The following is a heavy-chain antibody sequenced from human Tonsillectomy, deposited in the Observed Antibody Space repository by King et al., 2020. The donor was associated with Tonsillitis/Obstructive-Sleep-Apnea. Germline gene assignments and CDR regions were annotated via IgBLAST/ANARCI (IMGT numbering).Heavy chain of an antibody. J-gene: IGHJ3*02. CDR2: IRAYNGNT. Sequence: QLVQSGAEVKRPGASVKVSCKASGYTFSSYGIIWVRQAPGQGLEWMGWIRAYNGNTNYAQKLQGRVTTTIDTSKSTAYMELRSLRSDDTAVYYCARVLGLRNAFDIWGQGTMVTVSS. V-gene: IGHV1-18*01. CDR3: ARVLGLRNAFDI. CDR1: GYTFSSYG. D-gene: IGHD7-27*01.